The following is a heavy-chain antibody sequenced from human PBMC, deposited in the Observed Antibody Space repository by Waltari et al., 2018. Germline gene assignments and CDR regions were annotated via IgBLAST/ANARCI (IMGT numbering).Heavy chain of an antibody. CDR3: GRAGTTLIWGVAE. D-gene: IGHD3-10*01. Sequence: QVQLVQSGAEVKRPGASVKVSCTASGYTFTDYSMHWVRQAPGQGLEWMGIINPSGGGTTYTQKFQDRVTMTRDTSTNTVYMELSSLRSEDTAVYYCGRAGTTLIWGVAEWGQGTLVTVSS. V-gene: IGHV1-46*01. CDR2: INPSGGGT. CDR1: GYTFTDYS. J-gene: IGHJ4*02.